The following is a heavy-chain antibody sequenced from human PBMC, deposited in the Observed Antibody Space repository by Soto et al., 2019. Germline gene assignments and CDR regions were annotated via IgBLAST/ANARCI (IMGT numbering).Heavy chain of an antibody. V-gene: IGHV3-30*18. CDR1: GFTFGSYG. D-gene: IGHD5-18*01. J-gene: IGHJ4*02. Sequence: GGSLRLSCAASGFTFGSYGMHWVRQAPGKGLEWVAVISYDGSNKYYADSVKGRFTISRDNSKNTLYLQMNSLRAEDTAVYYCAKVPTAMVYFDYWGQGTLVTVSS. CDR3: AKVPTAMVYFDY. CDR2: ISYDGSNK.